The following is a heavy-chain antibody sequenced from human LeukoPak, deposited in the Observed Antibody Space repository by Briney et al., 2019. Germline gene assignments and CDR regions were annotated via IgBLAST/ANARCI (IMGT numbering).Heavy chain of an antibody. Sequence: PSETLSLTCAVSGGSISSGGYSWSWIRQPPGKGLEWIGYIYHSGSTYYNPSLKSRVTISVDTSKNQFSLKLSSVTAADTAVYYCARVHYNWTYFDYWGQGTLVTVSS. CDR2: IYHSGST. V-gene: IGHV4-30-2*05. D-gene: IGHD1-20*01. CDR1: GGSISSGGYS. J-gene: IGHJ4*02. CDR3: ARVHYNWTYFDY.